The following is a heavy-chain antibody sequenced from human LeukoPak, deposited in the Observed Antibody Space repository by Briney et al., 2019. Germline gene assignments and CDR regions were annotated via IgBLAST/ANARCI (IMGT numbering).Heavy chain of an antibody. D-gene: IGHD3-3*01. CDR1: GGSFSSSSYY. V-gene: IGHV4-39*01. CDR3: ASELLLRFLEWLPED. CDR2: IYYSGST. Sequence: SETLSLTCTVCGGSFSSSSYYWGWIRQPPGKGVEWIGSIYYSGSTYYNPSLQSRVTISVDTSKNQFSLKLSSVTAADTAVYYCASELLLRFLEWLPEDWGQGTLVTVSS. J-gene: IGHJ4*02.